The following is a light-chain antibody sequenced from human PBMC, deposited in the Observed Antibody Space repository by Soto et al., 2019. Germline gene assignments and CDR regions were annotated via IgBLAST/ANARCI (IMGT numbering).Light chain of an antibody. Sequence: QTVVTQSPSASASLGASVKLTCTLNSGHSSYAIAWHQQQPEKGPRYLMKLYNDGSHSKGDGIPDRFSGSSSGAERYLTISSLQPEDEADYYCQTWGAGFRTFGGGTQLTVL. CDR2: LYNDGSH. CDR1: SGHSSYA. V-gene: IGLV4-69*01. J-gene: IGLJ7*01. CDR3: QTWGAGFRT.